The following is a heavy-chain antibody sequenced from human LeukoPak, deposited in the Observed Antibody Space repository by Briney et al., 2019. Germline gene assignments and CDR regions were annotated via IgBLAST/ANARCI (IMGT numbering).Heavy chain of an antibody. V-gene: IGHV4-59*01. CDR1: GGSISPYY. Sequence: SETLSLTCTVSGGSISPYYWSWIRQPPGKGLEWIGYIYHDGGTNYNPSLKSRVTISVDTAKNQFSLKLTPVTAADTAVYYCARWANWNHDHWGQGTLVTVSS. CDR2: IYHDGGT. CDR3: ARWANWNHDH. D-gene: IGHD1-1*01. J-gene: IGHJ5*02.